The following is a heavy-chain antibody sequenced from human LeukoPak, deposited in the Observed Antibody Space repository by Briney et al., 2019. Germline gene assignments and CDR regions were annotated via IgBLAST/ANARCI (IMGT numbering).Heavy chain of an antibody. D-gene: IGHD3/OR15-3a*01. CDR2: IDPNSGDT. J-gene: IGHJ4*02. CDR1: GYTFTGKF. V-gene: IGHV1-2*02. Sequence: ASVKVSCKASGYTFTGKFIHWVRQAPGRRLEWMGWIDPNSGDTDYAQKFQGRVTMTRDTSIAKAYMDLSRLISDDTAVYYCARDREGLAYFDFWGQGTLVTVSS. CDR3: ARDREGLAYFDF.